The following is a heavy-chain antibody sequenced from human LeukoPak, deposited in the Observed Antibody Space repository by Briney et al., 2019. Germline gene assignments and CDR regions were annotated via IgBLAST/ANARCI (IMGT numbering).Heavy chain of an antibody. V-gene: IGHV3-23*01. Sequence: GGSLRLSCAASGFTFSTYAMNWVRQAPGKGLEWVSVIVGDGGGIHYVDSVSGRFTISRDNSRNTLYLQMNSLRVEDTAVYYCAKDRIPDGKYSIDFWGQGTLVTVSS. CDR1: GFTFSTYA. CDR2: IVGDGGGI. J-gene: IGHJ4*02. CDR3: AKDRIPDGKYSIDF. D-gene: IGHD5-24*01.